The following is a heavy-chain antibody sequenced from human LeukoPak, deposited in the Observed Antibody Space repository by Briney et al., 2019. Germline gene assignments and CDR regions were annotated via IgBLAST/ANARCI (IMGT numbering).Heavy chain of an antibody. CDR2: IKQDGSEK. CDR3: ARANGLLWGSYRYPFDY. V-gene: IGHV3-7*01. J-gene: IGHJ4*02. D-gene: IGHD3-16*02. CDR1: GFTFSSYW. Sequence: GGSLRLSCAASGFTFSSYWMSWVRQAPGKGLEWVANIKQDGSEKYYVDSVKGRFTISRDNAKNSLYLHMNSLRAEDTAVYYCARANGLLWGSYRYPFDYWGQGTLVTVSS.